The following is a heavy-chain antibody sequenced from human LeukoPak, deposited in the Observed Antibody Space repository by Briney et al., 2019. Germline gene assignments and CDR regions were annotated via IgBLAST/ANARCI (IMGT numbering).Heavy chain of an antibody. D-gene: IGHD3-22*01. Sequence: PGGSLRLSCAASGFTFSSYNMNWVRQAPGKGLEWVSSINSSSGYIYYADSVKGRFTISRDNAKNSLYLQMNSLKAEDTAVYYCARDRYYHDSRGYSLDYWGQGTLVTVSS. CDR3: ARDRYYHDSRGYSLDY. J-gene: IGHJ4*02. V-gene: IGHV3-21*01. CDR2: INSSSGYI. CDR1: GFTFSSYN.